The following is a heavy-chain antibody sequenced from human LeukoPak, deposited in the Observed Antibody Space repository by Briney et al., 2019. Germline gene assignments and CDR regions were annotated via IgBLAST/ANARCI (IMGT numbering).Heavy chain of an antibody. Sequence: GGSLRLSCAASGFTFSSYGMHWVRQAPGKGLEWVAVILYDGSNKYYADSVKGRFTISRDNSKNTLYLQMNSLRAEDTAVYYCAKEGAGFQNGMGVWGQGTTVTVSS. V-gene: IGHV3-30*18. CDR3: AKEGAGFQNGMGV. CDR1: GFTFSSYG. D-gene: IGHD2/OR15-2a*01. J-gene: IGHJ6*02. CDR2: ILYDGSNK.